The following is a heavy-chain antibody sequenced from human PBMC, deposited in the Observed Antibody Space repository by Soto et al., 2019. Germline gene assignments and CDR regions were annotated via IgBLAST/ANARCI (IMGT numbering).Heavy chain of an antibody. CDR3: ARDCDGRSWWSHYYYYGMDV. J-gene: IGHJ6*02. D-gene: IGHD6-13*01. Sequence: ASVKVSCKASGYTFTSYAMNWVRQAPGQGLEWMGWINTNTGNPTYAQGFTGRFVFSLDTSVSTAYLQICSLKAEDTAVYYCARDCDGRSWWSHYYYYGMDVWGQGTTVTVSS. CDR2: INTNTGNP. V-gene: IGHV7-4-1*01. CDR1: GYTFTSYA.